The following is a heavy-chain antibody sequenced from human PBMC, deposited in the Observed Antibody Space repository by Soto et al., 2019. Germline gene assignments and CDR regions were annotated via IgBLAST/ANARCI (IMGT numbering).Heavy chain of an antibody. Sequence: QVQLVESGGGVVQPGGSLRLSCAAAGFTLSTYGMHWVRQAPGKGLEWVAVVWYDGSNKYYADSVKGRFTVSRDNSENTLYLQMNSRRAEDTAVYYCARPLEQWQLGFGMDVWGQGSPVTVSS. CDR3: ARPLEQWQLGFGMDV. D-gene: IGHD6-19*01. CDR2: VWYDGSNK. V-gene: IGHV3-33*01. CDR1: GFTLSTYG. J-gene: IGHJ6*01.